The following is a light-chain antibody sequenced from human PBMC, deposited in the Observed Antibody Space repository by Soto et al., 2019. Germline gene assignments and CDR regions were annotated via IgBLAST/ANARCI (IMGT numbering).Light chain of an antibody. CDR3: SSYTSSSTWV. J-gene: IGLJ3*02. V-gene: IGLV2-14*01. Sequence: QSVLTQPASVSGSPGQSITISCTGTSSDVGGYNYVYWYQQHPGKAPNLMIYEVSNRPSGVSNRFSGSKSGNTASLTISGLQAEDEADYYCSSYTSSSTWVFGGGTKLTVL. CDR1: SSDVGGYNY. CDR2: EVS.